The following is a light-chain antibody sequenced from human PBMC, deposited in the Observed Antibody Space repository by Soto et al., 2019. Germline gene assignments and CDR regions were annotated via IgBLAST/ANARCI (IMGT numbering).Light chain of an antibody. V-gene: IGKV3D-15*01. CDR3: QQYNNRPQT. CDR1: QSVSSN. Sequence: IVLTQSPATLSVSPGERATLSCRASQSVSSNLAWHQQRPGQAPRLLIYDASNRATGIPARFSGSGSGTDFTLTISSLEPEDFAVYYCQQYNNRPQTFGQGTKVDIK. J-gene: IGKJ1*01. CDR2: DAS.